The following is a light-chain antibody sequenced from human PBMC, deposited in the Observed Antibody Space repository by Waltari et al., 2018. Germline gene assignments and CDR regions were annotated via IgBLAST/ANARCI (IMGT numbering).Light chain of an antibody. Sequence: DIQMTQSPSSLSSSVGDRVTITCRASQSVATSLNWYHQEPGKAPKLLIYDVSSLHSGFPSRFSGSGSGTDFTLTIYSLQHEEFGTYYCQQSHGFPYSFGQGTNLEV. CDR1: QSVATS. J-gene: IGKJ2*03. V-gene: IGKV1-39*01. CDR3: QQSHGFPYS. CDR2: DVS.